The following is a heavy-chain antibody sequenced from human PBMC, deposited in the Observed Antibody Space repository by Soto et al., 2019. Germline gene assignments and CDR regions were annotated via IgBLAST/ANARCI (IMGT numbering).Heavy chain of an antibody. Sequence: EVQLLESGGGMIQPGGSLRLSCAASGFTFNNYAMSWVRQAPGKRLEWVSVISGSGDGTYYADSVKGRFTISRDNSMNTLYLHMNSLKLEDTAVYYCAKDPGYCSFGRCSRVDYWGQGTLVTVSS. CDR3: AKDPGYCSFGRCSRVDY. CDR1: GFTFNNYA. V-gene: IGHV3-23*01. CDR2: ISGSGDGT. D-gene: IGHD2-15*01. J-gene: IGHJ4*02.